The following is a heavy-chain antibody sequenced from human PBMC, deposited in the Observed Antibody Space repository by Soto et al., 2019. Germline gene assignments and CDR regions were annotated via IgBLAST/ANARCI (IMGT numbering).Heavy chain of an antibody. D-gene: IGHD6-19*01. CDR3: ARDQGRTVTRGDWFDP. CDR1: GFMFSTYD. CDR2: ISYDGSDI. V-gene: IGHV3-30-3*01. J-gene: IGHJ5*02. Sequence: QVQLVESGGGVVQPGRSLRLSCAASGFMFSTYDMHWVRQAPGKGLEWVAVISYDGSDIYYGDSGKGRFTISRDNSRNTLYMEMNSLQTEATAVFYCARDQGRTVTRGDWFDPWGQGTMVTVSS.